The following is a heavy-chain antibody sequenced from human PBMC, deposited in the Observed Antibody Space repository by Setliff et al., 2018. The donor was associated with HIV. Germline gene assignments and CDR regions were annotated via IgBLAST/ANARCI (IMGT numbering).Heavy chain of an antibody. CDR2: FYYDGSA. CDR1: GASIISYY. D-gene: IGHD3-16*01. CDR3: ARDPGSSFYNYKFLDT. J-gene: IGHJ6*04. V-gene: IGHV4-59*01. Sequence: PSETLSLTCTISGASIISYYWNWVRQPPGRGLEWIGYFYYDGSAKYNPSLKSRVAISAGTSQYQFSLTLRSVTAADTAVYYCARDPGSSFYNYKFLDTWGKGTTVTVSS.